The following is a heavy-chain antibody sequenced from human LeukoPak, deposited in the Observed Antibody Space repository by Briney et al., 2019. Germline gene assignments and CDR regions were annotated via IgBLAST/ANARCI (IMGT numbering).Heavy chain of an antibody. CDR2: ISGSGGST. D-gene: IGHD1-20*01. Sequence: GGSLRLSCAASGFPFSSYGMSWVRQAPGKGLEWVSAISGSGGSTYYADSVKGRFTISRDNYKNSLYLQLNSLRAEDTALYYCARNRYNWKGVDSYYYYMDVWGKGTTVTVSS. V-gene: IGHV3-23*01. CDR1: GFPFSSYG. J-gene: IGHJ6*03. CDR3: ARNRYNWKGVDSYYYYMDV.